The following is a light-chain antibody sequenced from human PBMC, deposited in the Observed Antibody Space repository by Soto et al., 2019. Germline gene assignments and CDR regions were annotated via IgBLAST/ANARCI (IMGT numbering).Light chain of an antibody. J-gene: IGLJ1*01. CDR1: SSDIGGYNY. CDR3: SSYAGSNNPYV. CDR2: EVS. V-gene: IGLV2-8*01. Sequence: ALTQPPSASGSPGQSVTISCTGTSSDIGGYNYVSWYQQHPGKAPKLMIYEVSKRPSGVPDRFSGSKSGNTASLTVSGLQAEDEADYYCSSYAGSNNPYVFGTGTKLTVL.